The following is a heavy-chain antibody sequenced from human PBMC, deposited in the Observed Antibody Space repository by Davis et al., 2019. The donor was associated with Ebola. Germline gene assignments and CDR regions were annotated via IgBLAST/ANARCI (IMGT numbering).Heavy chain of an antibody. J-gene: IGHJ5*02. CDR2: ISSSSSYI. CDR1: GFTFSSYS. V-gene: IGHV3-21*01. Sequence: GESLKISCAASGFTFSSYSMNWVRQAPGKGLEWVSSISSSSSYIYYADSVKGRFTISRDNAKNSLYLQMNSLRAEDTAVYYCARDRGGYSSGWPNWFDPWGQGTLVTVSS. CDR3: ARDRGGYSSGWPNWFDP. D-gene: IGHD6-19*01.